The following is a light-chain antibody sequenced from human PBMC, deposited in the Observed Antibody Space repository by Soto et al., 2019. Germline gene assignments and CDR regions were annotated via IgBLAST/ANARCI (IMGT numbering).Light chain of an antibody. V-gene: IGLV2-14*03. CDR3: NTYTSSSTYV. J-gene: IGLJ1*01. Sequence: QSVLTQPASVSGSPGQSITISCTGTSSDVGGFIYVSWYQQHPGKAPKLMIYDVTNRPSGVSYRFPGSKSGNTASLTISGLQAEDEADYYCNTYTSSSTYVFGTGTKVTVL. CDR1: SSDVGGFIY. CDR2: DVT.